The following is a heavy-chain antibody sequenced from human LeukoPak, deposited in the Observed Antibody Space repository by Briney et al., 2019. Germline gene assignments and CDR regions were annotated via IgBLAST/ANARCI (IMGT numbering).Heavy chain of an antibody. CDR2: IYWDDDK. CDR1: GFSLSTSGVG. V-gene: IGHV2-5*02. D-gene: IGHD3-3*01. CDR3: AHSGFKDVLRFLEWSYPAVVDFDY. J-gene: IGHJ4*02. Sequence: SGPTLVNPTQTLTLTCTFSGFSLSTSGVGVGWIRQPPGKALEWLALIYWDDDKRYSPSLKSRLTITKDTSKNQVVLTMTNMDPVDTATYYCAHSGFKDVLRFLEWSYPAVVDFDYWGQGTLVTVSS.